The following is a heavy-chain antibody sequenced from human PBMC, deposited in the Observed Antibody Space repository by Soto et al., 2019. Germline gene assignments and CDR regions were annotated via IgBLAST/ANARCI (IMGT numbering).Heavy chain of an antibody. Sequence: EVQLLESGGGLVQPGGSLRLSCAASGFTFSSYAMRWVRQAPVKGLEWVSAISGSGGSTYYADSVKGRFTISSDNSKNTLYLKMNSLRAEDTAVYYCARRGSGSYYDYWGQGTLVTVSS. D-gene: IGHD1-26*01. CDR3: ARRGSGSYYDY. V-gene: IGHV3-23*01. CDR2: ISGSGGST. CDR1: GFTFSSYA. J-gene: IGHJ4*02.